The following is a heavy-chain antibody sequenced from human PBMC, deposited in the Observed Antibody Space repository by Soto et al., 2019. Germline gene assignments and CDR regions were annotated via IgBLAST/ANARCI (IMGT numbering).Heavy chain of an antibody. J-gene: IGHJ4*02. V-gene: IGHV3-23*01. CDR1: GFSFSSYA. CDR2: IRGDTT. Sequence: EVQLLESGGDLVQPGGSLRLSWAASGFSFSSYAVTWVRQAPVKGLEGVSTIRGDTTYYTDSVKGRFTISRDNSKNTLYLQMNSLRAEDTAVYYCAKDWAEWEHAWTHWGQGTLVTVSS. CDR3: AKDWAEWEHAWTH. D-gene: IGHD1-26*01.